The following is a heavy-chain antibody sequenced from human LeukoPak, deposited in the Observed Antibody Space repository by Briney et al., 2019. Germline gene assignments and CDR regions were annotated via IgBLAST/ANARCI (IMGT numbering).Heavy chain of an antibody. CDR2: IVVGSGNT. Sequence: LRASVKVSCKASGFTFTSSAMQWVRQARGQRLEWIGWIVVGSGNTNYAQKFQERVTITRDMSTSTAYMELSSLRSEDTAVYYCARAEMATITSSAFDIWGQGTMVTVSS. V-gene: IGHV1-58*02. CDR3: ARAEMATITSSAFDI. D-gene: IGHD5-12*01. CDR1: GFTFTSSA. J-gene: IGHJ3*02.